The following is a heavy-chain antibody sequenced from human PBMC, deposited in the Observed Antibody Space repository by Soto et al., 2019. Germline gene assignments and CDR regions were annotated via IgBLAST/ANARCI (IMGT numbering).Heavy chain of an antibody. D-gene: IGHD3-10*01. J-gene: IGHJ5*02. CDR2: ITPVFGTT. V-gene: IGHV1-69*18. CDR1: GVTFSSYV. CDR3: ARGLPSYL. Sequence: QVQLVQSGPEVKKPGSSVRVSCKAPGVTFSSYVFSWVRQAPGQGLEWMGRITPVFGTTHFAQKFQGRLTITADESTTTIYVELRDLSFDDTAMYYCARGLPSYLWGKGTLITVSS.